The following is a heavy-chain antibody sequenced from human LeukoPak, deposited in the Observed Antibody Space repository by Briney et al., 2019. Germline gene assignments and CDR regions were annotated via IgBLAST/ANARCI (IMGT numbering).Heavy chain of an antibody. CDR1: GYTFTSYD. V-gene: IGHV1-2*02. J-gene: IGHJ4*02. CDR3: ARELSIAAREYFDY. D-gene: IGHD6-6*01. Sequence: ASVKVSCKASGYTFTSYDINWVRQAPGQGLEWMGWINPNSGGTNYAQKFQGRVTMTRDTSISTAYMELSRLRSDDTAVYYCARELSIAAREYFDYWGQGTLVTVSS. CDR2: INPNSGGT.